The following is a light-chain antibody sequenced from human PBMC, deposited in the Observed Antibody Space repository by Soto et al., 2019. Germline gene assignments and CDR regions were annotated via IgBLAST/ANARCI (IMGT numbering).Light chain of an antibody. Sequence: QSALTQPPSASGSPGQSVTISCTGTSSDVGGYNYVSWYQQHPGKAPKVMIYEVSKRPSGVPDRFSGSKSGNTPSLTVSGLQAEDEADYYCSSYAGSNLVFGGGTKLTVL. J-gene: IGLJ2*01. CDR1: SSDVGGYNY. CDR3: SSYAGSNLV. CDR2: EVS. V-gene: IGLV2-8*01.